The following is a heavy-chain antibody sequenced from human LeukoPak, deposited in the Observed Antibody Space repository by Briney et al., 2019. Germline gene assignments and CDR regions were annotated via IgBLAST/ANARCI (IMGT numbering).Heavy chain of an antibody. D-gene: IGHD5-18*01. CDR2: IYYSGST. V-gene: IGHV4-59*12. CDR1: GGSISSYY. Sequence: PSETLSLTCTVSGGSISSYYWSWIRQPPGKGLEWIGYIYYSGSTNYNPSLKSRVTMSVDTSKNQFSLKLSSVTAADTAVYYCARVRYSYGYGVEYYGMDVWGQGTTVTVSS. CDR3: ARVRYSYGYGVEYYGMDV. J-gene: IGHJ6*02.